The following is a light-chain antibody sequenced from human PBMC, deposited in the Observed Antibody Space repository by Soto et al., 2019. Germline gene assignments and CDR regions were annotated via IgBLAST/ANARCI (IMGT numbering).Light chain of an antibody. V-gene: IGKV3-15*01. Sequence: EIVMTQSPATLSVSPGERATLSCRASQSISSNLAWYQQKPGQAPSLLIYGASARATGIPARFSGSGSGTEFTLTISSLQSEDYAVYYCQHYNNWPFTFGQGTYLEIK. J-gene: IGKJ2*01. CDR2: GAS. CDR3: QHYNNWPFT. CDR1: QSISSN.